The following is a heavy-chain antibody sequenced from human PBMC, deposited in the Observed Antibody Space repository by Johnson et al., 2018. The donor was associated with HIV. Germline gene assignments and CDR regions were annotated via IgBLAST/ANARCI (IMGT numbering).Heavy chain of an antibody. D-gene: IGHD6-19*01. CDR2: INWTGGST. Sequence: VQLVESGGGVVRPGGSLRLSCAASGFSFDDYGMSWVRQAPGKGLEWVAGINWTGGSTGYADSVEGRFTISRDNAKKFLYLQMNSLRAEDTALYYCAKDQRQIGSSGWYPDAFDIWGQGTMVTVSS. CDR3: AKDQRQIGSSGWYPDAFDI. J-gene: IGHJ3*02. V-gene: IGHV3-20*04. CDR1: GFSFDDYG.